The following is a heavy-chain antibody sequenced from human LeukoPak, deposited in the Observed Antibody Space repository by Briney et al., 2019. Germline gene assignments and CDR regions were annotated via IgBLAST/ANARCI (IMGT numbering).Heavy chain of an antibody. J-gene: IGHJ4*02. D-gene: IGHD1-26*01. CDR3: AKAMGATLFDY. Sequence: PGGSLRLSCVTSGFRFSSYWMTWVRQAPGKGLEWVANIKLDGSEKYYGGAVKGRFTISRDNAKKALYLEMSRLGAEDTAVYYCAKAMGATLFDYWGQGTLVTVSS. V-gene: IGHV3-7*01. CDR2: IKLDGSEK. CDR1: GFRFSSYW.